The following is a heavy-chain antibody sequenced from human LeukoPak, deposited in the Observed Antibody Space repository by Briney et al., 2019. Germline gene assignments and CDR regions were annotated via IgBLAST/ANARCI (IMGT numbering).Heavy chain of an antibody. Sequence: SETLSLTCAVYGGSFSGYYWSWIRQPPGKGLEWIGEINHSGSTNYNPSLKSRVTISVDTSKNQFSLKLSSVTAADTAVYYCARLQKAAAGTLDAFDIWGQGTMVTVSS. J-gene: IGHJ3*02. D-gene: IGHD6-13*01. CDR2: INHSGST. V-gene: IGHV4-34*01. CDR3: ARLQKAAAGTLDAFDI. CDR1: GGSFSGYY.